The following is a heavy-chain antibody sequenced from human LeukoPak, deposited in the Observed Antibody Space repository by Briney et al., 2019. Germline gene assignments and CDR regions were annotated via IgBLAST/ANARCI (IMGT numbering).Heavy chain of an antibody. J-gene: IGHJ6*02. D-gene: IGHD3-16*01. CDR1: GFTFSSYA. CDR3: ARGGGLDV. CDR2: ISYDGSNK. Sequence: PGGSLRLSCAASGFTFSSYAMHWVRQAPGKGLEWVAVISYDGSNKYYADSVKGRFTISRDNAKNSLYLQMSNLRAEDTAVYFWARGGGLDVWGQGATVTVSS. V-gene: IGHV3-30-3*01.